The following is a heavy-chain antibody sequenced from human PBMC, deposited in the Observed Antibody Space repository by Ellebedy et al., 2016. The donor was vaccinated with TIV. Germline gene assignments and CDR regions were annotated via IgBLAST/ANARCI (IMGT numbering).Heavy chain of an antibody. CDR3: ARRALSGYSPDY. J-gene: IGHJ4*02. V-gene: IGHV4-39*01. D-gene: IGHD5-12*01. Sequence: SETLSLTXTVSGGSISSTSYYWGWIRQPPGKGLEWIGSIYYSGSTYYNPSLKNRVTISVDTSKNQFSLKLSSVTAADTAVYYCARRALSGYSPDYWGQGTLVTVSS. CDR1: GGSISSTSYY. CDR2: IYYSGST.